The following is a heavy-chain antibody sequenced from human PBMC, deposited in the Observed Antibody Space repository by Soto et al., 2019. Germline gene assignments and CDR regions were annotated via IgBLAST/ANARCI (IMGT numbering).Heavy chain of an antibody. J-gene: IGHJ6*02. CDR3: ARDQWRATGGMDV. D-gene: IGHD6-19*01. CDR1: GFTFSSYN. Sequence: EVQLVESGGGLVQPGGSLRLSCAASGFTFSSYNMNWVRQAPGKWLEWVSYISSGSSTIYYADSVKGRFTISRDNAKNSLYLQMSSLRAEDTAVYYWARDQWRATGGMDVWGQGTTVTVSS. V-gene: IGHV3-48*01. CDR2: ISSGSSTI.